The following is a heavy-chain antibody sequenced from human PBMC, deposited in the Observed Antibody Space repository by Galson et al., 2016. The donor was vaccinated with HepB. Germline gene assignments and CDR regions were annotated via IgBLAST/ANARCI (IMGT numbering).Heavy chain of an antibody. J-gene: IGHJ3*02. Sequence: SLRLSCAASGFTFSSYWMTWVRQAPGKGLEWVANIKQDGSEKYHADSVKGRFIISRDNAKNSLYLQMNGLRAEDTAVYYCARDSGYCSGGSCYGDAFDIWGQGTMVTVSS. D-gene: IGHD2-15*01. CDR3: ARDSGYCSGGSCYGDAFDI. V-gene: IGHV3-7*01. CDR1: GFTFSSYW. CDR2: IKQDGSEK.